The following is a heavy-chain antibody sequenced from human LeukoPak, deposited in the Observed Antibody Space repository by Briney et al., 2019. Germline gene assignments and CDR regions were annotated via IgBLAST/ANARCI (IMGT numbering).Heavy chain of an antibody. D-gene: IGHD5-12*01. J-gene: IGHJ4*02. Sequence: GGSLRLSCAASGFTFSSYAMSWVRQAPGKGLEWGSAISGSGGSTYYADSVKGRFTISRDNSKNTLYLQMNSLRAEDTAVYYCAKDWYGGYVGRVVVDYWGQGTLVTVSS. CDR2: ISGSGGST. CDR1: GFTFSSYA. V-gene: IGHV3-23*01. CDR3: AKDWYGGYVGRVVVDY.